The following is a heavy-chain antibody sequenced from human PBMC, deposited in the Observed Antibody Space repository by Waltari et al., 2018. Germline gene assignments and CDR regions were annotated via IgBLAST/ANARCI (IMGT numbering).Heavy chain of an antibody. J-gene: IGHJ4*02. CDR1: GFSFGVFA. CDR3: AKAFRGYSGSYFDI. CDR2: LSGSGATT. V-gene: IGHV3-23*01. Sequence: QLLESGGGLVQPGGSLRLSCAASGFSFGVFAMHWVRQAPGKGLEWVSGLSGSGATTYYADSVRGRFTVSRDNSRNTVDLQMNSLRAEDTAVYYCAKAFRGYSGSYFDIWGRGTLVAVS. D-gene: IGHD5-12*01.